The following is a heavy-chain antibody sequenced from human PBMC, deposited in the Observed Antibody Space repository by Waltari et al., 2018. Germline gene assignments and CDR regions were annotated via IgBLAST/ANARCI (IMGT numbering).Heavy chain of an antibody. CDR1: GYSFTSYY. CDR2: INPSGGRA. Sequence: QVQLVQSGAEVKKPGASVKVSCEASGYSFTSYYMHWVRQAPGQGLEWMGRINPSGGRATYAQKCQGRVTMTRGTSTSTVHMELSSLRSEDTAVYYCARDGFSGSYAYYFDYWGQGTLVTVSS. D-gene: IGHD3-10*01. J-gene: IGHJ4*02. CDR3: ARDGFSGSYAYYFDY. V-gene: IGHV1-46*01.